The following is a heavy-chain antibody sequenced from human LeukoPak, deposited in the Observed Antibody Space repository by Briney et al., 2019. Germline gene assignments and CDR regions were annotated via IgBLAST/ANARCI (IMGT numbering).Heavy chain of an antibody. CDR3: TTEPSFGGVIALFDY. V-gene: IGHV3-73*01. CDR2: IRSKANSYAT. D-gene: IGHD3-16*02. CDR1: GFTFSGSA. J-gene: IGHJ4*02. Sequence: GGSLRLSCAASGFTFSGSAMHWVRQASGKGLEWVGRIRSKANSYATAYAASVKGRFTISRDDSKNTAYLQMNSLKTEDTAVYYCTTEPSFGGVIALFDYWGQGTLVTVSS.